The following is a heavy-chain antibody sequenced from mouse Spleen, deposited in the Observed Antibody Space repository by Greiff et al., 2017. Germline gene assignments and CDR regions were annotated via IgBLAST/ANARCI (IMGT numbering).Heavy chain of an antibody. V-gene: IGHV14-4*01. D-gene: IGHD1-1*01. CDR3: TRGSSYGGYFDV. J-gene: IGHJ1*01. CDR2: IDPENGDT. CDR1: GFNITDDY. Sequence: VQLQQSGAELVRPGASVKLSCTASGFNITDDYMHWVKQRPEQGLEWIGWIDPENGDTEYASKFQGKATITADTSSNTAYLQLSSLTSEDTAVYYCTRGSSYGGYFDVWGAGTTVTVSS.